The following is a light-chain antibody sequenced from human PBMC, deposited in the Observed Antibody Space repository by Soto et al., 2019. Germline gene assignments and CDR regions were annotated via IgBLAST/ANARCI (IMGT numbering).Light chain of an antibody. CDR3: QQSYSTPRT. CDR1: QSISSY. CDR2: AAS. Sequence: DIQLTQSPSFLSASVGDRVTITCRASQSISSYLNWYQQKPGKAPKLLIYAASSLQSGVPSRFSGSGSGTDFTLTISSLQPEDVATYYCQQSYSTPRTFGQVTKVDIK. J-gene: IGKJ1*01. V-gene: IGKV1-39*01.